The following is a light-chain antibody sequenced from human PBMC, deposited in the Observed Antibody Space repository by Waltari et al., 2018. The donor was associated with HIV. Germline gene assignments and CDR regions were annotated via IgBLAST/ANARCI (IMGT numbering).Light chain of an antibody. CDR2: VGS. J-gene: IGKJ4*01. CDR3: MQALEAPLT. V-gene: IGKV2-28*01. Sequence: DVVMTQSPLSLRVTPGEPASISCRSSQSLLSRNGNNYLDWYLQKPGQSPQLLIYVGSNRASGVPGRFSGSCSGTDFTLKISRVEAEDVVVYYCMQALEAPLTFGRGTKVQIK. CDR1: QSLLSRNGNNY.